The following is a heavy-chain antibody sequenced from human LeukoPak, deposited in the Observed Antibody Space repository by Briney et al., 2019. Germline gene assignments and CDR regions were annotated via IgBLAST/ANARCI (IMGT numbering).Heavy chain of an antibody. D-gene: IGHD5-18*01. CDR2: IKQDGSEK. CDR1: GFTFSSYW. J-gene: IGHJ4*02. Sequence: GGSLRLSCAASGFTFSSYWMSWVRQAPGKGLEWVANIKQDGSEKYYVDSVKGRLTISRDNAKNSLYLQMNSLRAEDTAVYYCARLGYSYGFVTDYWGQGTLVTVSS. CDR3: ARLGYSYGFVTDY. V-gene: IGHV3-7*01.